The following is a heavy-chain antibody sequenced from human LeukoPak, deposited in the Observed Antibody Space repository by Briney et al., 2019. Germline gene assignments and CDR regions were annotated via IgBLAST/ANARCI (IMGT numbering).Heavy chain of an antibody. CDR2: ISYDGSNK. J-gene: IGHJ6*02. Sequence: GGSLRLSCAASGFTFSSYAMHWVRQAPGKGLEWVAVISYDGSNKYYADSVKGRFTISRDNSKNTLYLQMNSLRAEDTAVYYCAKVVYYYYGMDVWGQGTTVTVSS. V-gene: IGHV3-30-3*01. CDR3: AKVVYYYYGMDV. CDR1: GFTFSSYA.